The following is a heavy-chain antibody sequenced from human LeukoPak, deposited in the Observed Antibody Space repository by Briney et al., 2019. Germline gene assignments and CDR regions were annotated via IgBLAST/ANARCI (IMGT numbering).Heavy chain of an antibody. J-gene: IGHJ4*02. CDR2: IYDSGTT. D-gene: IGHD6-19*01. V-gene: IGHV4-59*12. Sequence: SETLSLTCTVSGGSISSYFWSWIRQPPGKGLEWFGYIYDSGTTNYNPSLKSRVTISVDTSKNQFSLKLSSVTAADTAVYYCASYSSGWYYFDYWGQGTLVTVTS. CDR3: ASYSSGWYYFDY. CDR1: GGSISSYF.